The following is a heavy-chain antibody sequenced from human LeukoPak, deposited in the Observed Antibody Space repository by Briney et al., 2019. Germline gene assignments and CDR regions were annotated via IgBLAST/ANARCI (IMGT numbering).Heavy chain of an antibody. CDR1: GGSISSYY. Sequence: PSETLSLTCTVSGGSISSYYWSWIRQPPGNGLEWIGYSYYSGSTTPHPSLKSRVTISVDTSKNQSSLRLRSVTAADTAVYYCARHGGSGSFDYWGQGTLVTVSS. V-gene: IGHV4-59*08. D-gene: IGHD3-3*01. CDR3: ARHGGSGSFDY. J-gene: IGHJ4*02. CDR2: SYYSGST.